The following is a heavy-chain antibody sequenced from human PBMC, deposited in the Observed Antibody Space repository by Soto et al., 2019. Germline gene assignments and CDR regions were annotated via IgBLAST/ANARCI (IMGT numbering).Heavy chain of an antibody. CDR2: TSGGGGGT. CDR1: GFIFSNYA. Sequence: EVQLLESGGGLVQPGGSLRLSCSASGFIFSNYAMSWVRQAPEKGLEWVSSTSGGGGGTHYADSVKGRFTISRDNSKNTLHLQMNRLRAEDTAVYYCAKGSHYDILTAYHAFDFWGQGSLVTVSS. V-gene: IGHV3-23*01. D-gene: IGHD3-9*01. CDR3: AKGSHYDILTAYHAFDF. J-gene: IGHJ4*02.